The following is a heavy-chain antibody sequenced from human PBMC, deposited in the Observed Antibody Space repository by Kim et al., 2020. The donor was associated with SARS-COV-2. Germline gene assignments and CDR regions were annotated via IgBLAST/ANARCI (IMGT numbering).Heavy chain of an antibody. Sequence: SVKVSCKASGFTFTSSAVQWVRQARGQRLEWIGWIVVGSGNTNYAQKFQERVTITRDMSTSTAYMELSSLRSEDTAVYYCAADGMVESGDPNRFDYWGQGTLVTVSS. CDR3: AADGMVESGDPNRFDY. CDR1: GFTFTSSA. D-gene: IGHD3-16*01. J-gene: IGHJ4*02. V-gene: IGHV1-58*01. CDR2: IVVGSGNT.